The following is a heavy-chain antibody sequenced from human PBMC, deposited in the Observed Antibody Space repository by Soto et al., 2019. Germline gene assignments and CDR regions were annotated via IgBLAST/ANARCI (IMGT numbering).Heavy chain of an antibody. CDR3: ARVPDR. CDR2: IYHSGST. D-gene: IGHD2-2*01. V-gene: IGHV4-30-2*01. J-gene: IGHJ5*02. CDR1: CGSSISGGFS. Sequence: VVCGSSISGGFSWSWIRQPPGKGLEWIGYIYHSGSTYYNPSLKSRVTTSVDRSKNQFSLKLSSVTAADTAVYYCARVPDRWGQRTLVTVSS.